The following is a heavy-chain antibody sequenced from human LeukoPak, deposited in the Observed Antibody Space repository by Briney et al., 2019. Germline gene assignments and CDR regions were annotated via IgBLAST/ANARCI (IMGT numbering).Heavy chain of an antibody. V-gene: IGHV4-39*01. D-gene: IGHD1-26*01. CDR1: GDSISSSSYY. Sequence: SETLSLTCTVSGDSISSSSYYWGWIRQPPGKGLEWIGNSYYNGSTYYNPSLKSRVTISVDTSKNQFSLKLSSVTAADTAVYYCARQPIVGATTVDYWGQGTLVTVSS. CDR3: ARQPIVGATTVDY. CDR2: SYYNGST. J-gene: IGHJ4*02.